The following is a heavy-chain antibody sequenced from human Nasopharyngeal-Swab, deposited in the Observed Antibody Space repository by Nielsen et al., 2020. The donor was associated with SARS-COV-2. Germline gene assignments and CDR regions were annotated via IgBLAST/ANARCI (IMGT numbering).Heavy chain of an antibody. J-gene: IGHJ4*02. CDR2: INPNSGGT. V-gene: IGHV1-2*06. CDR3: ARVFSGTYSQFDY. Sequence: WVRQAPGQGLEWMGRINPNSGGTNYAQKFQGRVTMTRDTSTSTVYMELSSLRSEDTAVYYCARVFSGTYSQFDYWGQGTLVTVSS. D-gene: IGHD1-26*01.